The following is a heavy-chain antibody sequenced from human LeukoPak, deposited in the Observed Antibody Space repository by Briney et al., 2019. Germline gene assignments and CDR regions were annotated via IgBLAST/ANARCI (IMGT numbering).Heavy chain of an antibody. J-gene: IGHJ3*02. V-gene: IGHV4-34*01. CDR1: GGSFSGYY. Sequence: PSETLSLTCAVYGGSFSGYYWSWIRQPPGKGLEWIGEINHSGSTNYNPSLKSRVTMSVDTSKNQFSLKLSSVTAADTAVYYCARSHYYDSSPWAFDIWGQGTMVTVSS. CDR3: ARSHYYDSSPWAFDI. D-gene: IGHD3-22*01. CDR2: INHSGST.